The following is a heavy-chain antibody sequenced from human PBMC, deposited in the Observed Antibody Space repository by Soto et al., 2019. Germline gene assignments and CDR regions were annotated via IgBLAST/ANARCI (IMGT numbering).Heavy chain of an antibody. CDR1: GDSISSYY. V-gene: IGHV4-59*08. CDR3: ARGRWLSY. CDR2: GHYSGST. J-gene: IGHJ4*01. Sequence: PSETLSLTCTVSGDSISSYYWTWIRQPPGKGLEWIGYGHYSGSTNYNSSLKSRVTILVDTSKNQFSLKLSSVTAADTAVYYCARGRWLSYWGHGAMVTVSS. D-gene: IGHD6-19*01.